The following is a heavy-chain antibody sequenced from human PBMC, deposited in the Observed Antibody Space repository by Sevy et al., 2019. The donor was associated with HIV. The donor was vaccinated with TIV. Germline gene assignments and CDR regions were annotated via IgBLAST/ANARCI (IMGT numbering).Heavy chain of an antibody. D-gene: IGHD6-19*01. V-gene: IGHV3-43*01. CDR3: AKTKEVAVAGTTWGSLDY. Sequence: GGSLRLSCAASGFTFDDYTMHWVRQAPGKGLEWVSLISWDGGSTYYADSVKGRFTISRDNSKNSLYLQMNSLRTEDTALYYCAKTKEVAVAGTTWGSLDYWGQRTLVTVSS. CDR2: ISWDGGST. CDR1: GFTFDDYT. J-gene: IGHJ4*02.